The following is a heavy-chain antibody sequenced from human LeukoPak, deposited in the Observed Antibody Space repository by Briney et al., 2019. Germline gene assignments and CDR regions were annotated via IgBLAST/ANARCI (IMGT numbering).Heavy chain of an antibody. J-gene: IGHJ2*01. CDR2: IKQDGSEK. CDR3: ARVQLSGSWYFDP. Sequence: GGSLRLSCAASGFTFSNYWMSWVRQAPGTGLEWVANIKQDGSEKYYVDSVKGRLTISRDNAKNSLYLQMNSLRAEDTAVYYCARVQLSGSWYFDPWGRGTLVTVSS. D-gene: IGHD5-12*01. CDR1: GFTFSNYW. V-gene: IGHV3-7*03.